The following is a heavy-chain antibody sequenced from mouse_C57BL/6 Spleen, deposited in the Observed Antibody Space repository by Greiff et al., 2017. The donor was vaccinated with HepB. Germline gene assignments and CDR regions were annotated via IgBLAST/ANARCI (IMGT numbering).Heavy chain of an antibody. D-gene: IGHD1-1*01. Sequence: EVHLVESGPGLVKPSQSLSLTCSVTGYSITSGYYWNWIRQFPGNKLEWMGYISYDGSNNYNPSLKNRISITRDTSKNQFFLKLNSVTTEDTATYYCARERNYYGSSYYFDYWGQGTTLTVSS. J-gene: IGHJ2*01. V-gene: IGHV3-6*01. CDR2: ISYDGSN. CDR1: GYSITSGYY. CDR3: ARERNYYGSSYYFDY.